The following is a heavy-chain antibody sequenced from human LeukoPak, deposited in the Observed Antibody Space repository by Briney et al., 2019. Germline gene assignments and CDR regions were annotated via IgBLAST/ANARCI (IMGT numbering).Heavy chain of an antibody. J-gene: IGHJ5*02. Sequence: PGGSLRLSCAASGFTFSSYSMTWVRQAPGKGLEWVSSISSSSSYIYYADSVKGRFTISRDNAKNSLYLQMNSLRAEDTAVYYCARDGGLGVPAAGENWFDPWGQGTLVTVSS. CDR2: ISSSSSYI. CDR3: ARDGGLGVPAAGENWFDP. D-gene: IGHD2-2*01. CDR1: GFTFSSYS. V-gene: IGHV3-21*01.